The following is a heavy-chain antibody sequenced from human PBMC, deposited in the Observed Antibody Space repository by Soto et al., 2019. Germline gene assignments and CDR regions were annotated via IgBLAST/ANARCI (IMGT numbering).Heavy chain of an antibody. V-gene: IGHV3-33*01. CDR3: TRATFDV. J-gene: IGHJ6*02. CDR2: IWFDGVKE. Sequence: PGGSLRLSCAVSGFSFSTYAMHWVRQAPGTGLEWLAIIWFDGVKEYYAESVRGRFTISIDNSKNTVFLQMDTVGAEDSALYYCTRATFDVWGQGTTVTVSS. CDR1: GFSFSTYA.